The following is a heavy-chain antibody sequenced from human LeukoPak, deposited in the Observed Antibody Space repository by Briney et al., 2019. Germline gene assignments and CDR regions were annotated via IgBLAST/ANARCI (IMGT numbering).Heavy chain of an antibody. CDR1: GFTFSDYY. V-gene: IGHV3-11*04. Sequence: GGSLRLSCAASGFTFSDYYMSWLRQAPGKGLEWVSYISSDSSTIYYADSVKGRFAISRDNAKNSLYLQMNSLRTEDTAVYYCANTEYQRLGTDYWGQGTLVTVSS. CDR2: ISSDSSTI. J-gene: IGHJ4*02. D-gene: IGHD2-2*01. CDR3: ANTEYQRLGTDY.